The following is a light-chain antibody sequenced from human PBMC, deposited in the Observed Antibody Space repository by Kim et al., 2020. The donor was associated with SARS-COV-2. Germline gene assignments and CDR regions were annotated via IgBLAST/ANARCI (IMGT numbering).Light chain of an antibody. CDR3: QAWDSSSYV. Sequence: VSPGQTASITCSGDKWGDKYACWYQQKPGQSPVLVIYQDSKRPSGIPERFSGSNSGNTATLTISGTQAMDEADYYCQAWDSSSYVFGTGTKVTVL. CDR2: QDS. CDR1: KWGDKY. J-gene: IGLJ1*01. V-gene: IGLV3-1*01.